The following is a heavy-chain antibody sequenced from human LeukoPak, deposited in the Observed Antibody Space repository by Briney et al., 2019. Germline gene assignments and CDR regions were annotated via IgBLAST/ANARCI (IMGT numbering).Heavy chain of an antibody. D-gene: IGHD3-22*01. CDR1: GFTFRGFA. CDR2: ISGSGGST. Sequence: PGGSLRLSCAVSGFTFRGFAMTWVRQAPGKGLEWVSGISGSGGSTYYTDSVKGRFTISRDNSKNTLYLQMNSLRAEDTAVYYCARDLSNYDSSGYYHFPPAFDIWGQGTMVTVSS. J-gene: IGHJ3*02. V-gene: IGHV3-23*01. CDR3: ARDLSNYDSSGYYHFPPAFDI.